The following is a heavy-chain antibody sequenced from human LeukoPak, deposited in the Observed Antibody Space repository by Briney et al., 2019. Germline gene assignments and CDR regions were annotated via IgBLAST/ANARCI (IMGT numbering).Heavy chain of an antibody. Sequence: ASVKVSCKASGYTFTAYYIHWVRQAPGQGLEWMGWINPNSGGTKYAQKFQVSVTMTRDTSISTAYMELSRLRSDDTAVYYCARGDKVDYDSSGYYYQVTAEYFQHWGQGTLVTVSS. CDR3: ARGDKVDYDSSGYYYQVTAEYFQH. J-gene: IGHJ1*01. D-gene: IGHD3-22*01. CDR1: GYTFTAYY. CDR2: INPNSGGT. V-gene: IGHV1-2*02.